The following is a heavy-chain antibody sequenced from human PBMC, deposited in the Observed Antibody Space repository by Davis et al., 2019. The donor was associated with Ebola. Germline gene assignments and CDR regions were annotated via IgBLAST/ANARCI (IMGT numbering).Heavy chain of an antibody. J-gene: IGHJ4*02. CDR1: GGSFSGYY. Sequence: PSETLSLTCAVYGGSFSGYYWSWIRQPPGKGLEWIGEINHSGSTNYNPSLKSRVTISVDTSKNQFSLKLSSVTAADTAVYYCARVQGGSYLGGIDYWGQGTLVTVSS. D-gene: IGHD1-26*01. CDR2: INHSGST. V-gene: IGHV4-34*01. CDR3: ARVQGGSYLGGIDY.